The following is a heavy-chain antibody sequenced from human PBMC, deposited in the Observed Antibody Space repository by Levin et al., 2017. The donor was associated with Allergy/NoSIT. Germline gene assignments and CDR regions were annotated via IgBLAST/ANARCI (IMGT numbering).Heavy chain of an antibody. CDR3: ARVVGARYYDILTGYYSLYFDL. J-gene: IGHJ2*01. V-gene: IGHV4-30-4*01. CDR1: GGSISSGDYY. Sequence: SETLSLTCTVSGGSISSGDYYWSWIRQPPGKGLEWIGYIYYSGSTYYNPSLKSRVTISVDTSKNQFSLKLSSVTAADTAVYYCARVVGARYYDILTGYYSLYFDLWGRGTLVTVSS. D-gene: IGHD3-9*01. CDR2: IYYSGST.